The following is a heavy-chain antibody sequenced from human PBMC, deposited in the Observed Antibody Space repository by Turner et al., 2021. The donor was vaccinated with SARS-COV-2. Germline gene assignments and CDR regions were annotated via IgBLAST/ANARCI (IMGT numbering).Heavy chain of an antibody. CDR1: GFTFSIYG. CDR2: ISGSGSRT. Sequence: EVQLLESGGDLVQPGGSLRLSCGASGFTFSIYGMSWVRQAPGKGLEWVSAISGSGSRTYYADSVKGRFTISRDNSKNTVYLQMNSLRADDTALYYCAKDAMLRDDQVSNYWFDPWGQGTLVTVSS. V-gene: IGHV3-23*01. D-gene: IGHD3-10*01. CDR3: AKDAMLRDDQVSNYWFDP. J-gene: IGHJ5*02.